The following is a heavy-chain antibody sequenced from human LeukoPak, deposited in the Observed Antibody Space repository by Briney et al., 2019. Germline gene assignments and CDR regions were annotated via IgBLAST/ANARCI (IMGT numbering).Heavy chain of an antibody. J-gene: IGHJ6*03. CDR3: ARLSAYYYGSYFYYYMDV. CDR2: IKQDESER. D-gene: IGHD3-10*01. Sequence: GGSLRLSCEGSGFSFSSYWMTWVRQSPGKGPEWVANIKQDESERYTVDSVKGRFTISRDNAKNSVYLQMNSLRAEDTALYYCARLSAYYYGSYFYYYMDVWGKGTTVTVSS. CDR1: GFSFSSYW. V-gene: IGHV3-7*01.